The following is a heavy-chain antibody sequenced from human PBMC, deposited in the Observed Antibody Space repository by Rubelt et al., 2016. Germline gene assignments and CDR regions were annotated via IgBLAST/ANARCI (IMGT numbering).Heavy chain of an antibody. CDR2: ISYDGSNK. Sequence: QVQLVESGGGVVQPGRSLRLSCAASGFTFSSYGMHWVRQAPGKGLEWVAVISYDGSNKYYADSVKGRFTISRDNSKNTRYLQMNSLRAEDTALYHCARAVADYWYFDLWGRGTLVTVSS. CDR3: ARAVADYWYFDL. V-gene: IGHV3-30*03. CDR1: GFTFSSYG. D-gene: IGHD6-13*01. J-gene: IGHJ2*01.